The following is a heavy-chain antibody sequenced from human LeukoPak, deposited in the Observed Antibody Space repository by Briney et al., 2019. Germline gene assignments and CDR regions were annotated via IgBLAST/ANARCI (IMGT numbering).Heavy chain of an antibody. J-gene: IGHJ4*02. V-gene: IGHV1-69*13. CDR1: EGTFSSYA. CDR2: IIPIFGTA. Sequence: GASVKVSCKASEGTFSSYAISWVGQAPGQGLEGMGGIIPIFGTANYAQKLQGRVTITEEESTSRAYMELRSLRSEDRAVYYCARDRGSGWPFDYWGQGTLVTVSS. CDR3: ARDRGSGWPFDY. D-gene: IGHD6-19*01.